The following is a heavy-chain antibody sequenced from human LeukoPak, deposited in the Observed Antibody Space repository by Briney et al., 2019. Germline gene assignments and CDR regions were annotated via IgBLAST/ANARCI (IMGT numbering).Heavy chain of an antibody. CDR2: TYYRSKWYN. V-gene: IGHV6-1*01. Sequence: PSQTLSLTCAISGDSVSSNSAAWNWIRQSPSRGLEWLGRTYYRSKWYNDYAVSVKSRITINPDTSKNQFSLQLNSVTPEDTAVYYCARDRPIAVTGPVYFDYWGQGTLVTVSS. J-gene: IGHJ4*02. D-gene: IGHD6-19*01. CDR3: ARDRPIAVTGPVYFDY. CDR1: GDSVSSNSAA.